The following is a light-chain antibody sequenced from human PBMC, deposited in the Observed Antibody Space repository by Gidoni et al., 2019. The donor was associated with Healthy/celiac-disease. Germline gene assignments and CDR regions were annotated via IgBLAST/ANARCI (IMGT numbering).Light chain of an antibody. CDR3: QQCYSPPPT. CDR2: AAS. V-gene: IGKV1-39*01. J-gene: IGKJ1*01. Sequence: DIQMTQTPSSRSASVGDRVTITCGASQSISCYVNWHQQKPGKAPQLLIYAASRLHSVVPSWFSGSCSGTDFIPTISRLPPDDFATYYWQQCYSPPPTFGQGTKVEIK. CDR1: QSISCY.